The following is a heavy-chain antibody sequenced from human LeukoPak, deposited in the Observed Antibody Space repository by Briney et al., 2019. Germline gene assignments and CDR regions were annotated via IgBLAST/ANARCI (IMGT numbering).Heavy chain of an antibody. CDR1: GCTFSNYG. V-gene: IGHV3-33*08. CDR3: PRDPYYYGWGSLEAGKCSYP. Sequence: WGSLTLTCAALGCTFSNYGMHWVRQPPGKGLEGVAVIWYDGSNKYYADPVKGRFSISNNNSKNTLFLQMNSLRADDTAVYYCPRDPYYYGWGSLEAGKCSYPWGQGNLVTVSS. J-gene: IGHJ5*02. CDR2: IWYDGSNK. D-gene: IGHD3-10*01.